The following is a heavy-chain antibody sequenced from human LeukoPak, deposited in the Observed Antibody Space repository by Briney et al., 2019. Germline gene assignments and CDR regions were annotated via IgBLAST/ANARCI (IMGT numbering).Heavy chain of an antibody. CDR1: GFTFSSYS. CDR2: ISSSSSYI. J-gene: IGHJ4*02. CDR3: ASLARGLWDY. Sequence: AGSLRLSCAASGFTFSSYSMNWVRQAPGKGLEWVSSISSSSSYIYYADSVKGRFTISRDNAKNSLYLQMNSLRAEDTAVYYCASLARGLWDYWGQGTLVTVSS. D-gene: IGHD3-10*01. V-gene: IGHV3-21*01.